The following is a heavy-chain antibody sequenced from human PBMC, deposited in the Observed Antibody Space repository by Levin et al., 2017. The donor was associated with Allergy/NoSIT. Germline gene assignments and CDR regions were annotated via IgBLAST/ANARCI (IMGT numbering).Heavy chain of an antibody. D-gene: IGHD6-13*01. V-gene: IGHV4-4*07. J-gene: IGHJ3*02. CDR1: GGSISSYY. CDR3: AREVVSIAAAGSFDI. CDR2: IYTSGST. Sequence: SCTVSGGSISSYYWSWIRQPAGKGLEWIGRIYTSGSTNYNPSLKSRVTMSVDTSKNQFSLKLSSVTAADTAVYYCAREVVSIAAAGSFDIWGQGTMVTVSS.